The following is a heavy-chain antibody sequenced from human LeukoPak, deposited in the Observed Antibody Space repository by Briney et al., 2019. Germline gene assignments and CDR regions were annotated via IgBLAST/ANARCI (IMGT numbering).Heavy chain of an antibody. D-gene: IGHD3-9*01. CDR1: GYSISSGYY. J-gene: IGHJ4*02. CDR3: ARTYYNILTGYYGGYYFDY. V-gene: IGHV4-38-2*02. Sequence: SETLSLTCTVSGYSISSGYYWGWIRQPPGKGLEWIGSIYHSGSTYYNPSLKSRVTISVDTSKNQFSLKLSSVTAADTAVYYCARTYYNILTGYYGGYYFDYWGQGTLVTVSS. CDR2: IYHSGST.